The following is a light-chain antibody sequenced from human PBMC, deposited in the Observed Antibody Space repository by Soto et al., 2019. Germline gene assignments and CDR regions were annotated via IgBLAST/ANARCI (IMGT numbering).Light chain of an antibody. CDR2: DAS. CDR1: QSISRW. J-gene: IGKJ1*01. Sequence: ASEEYRSPMTPRASQSISRWLAWYQQKPGKAPKLLIHDASILESGVPSRFSGSGSGTELTLTVCSLQLEDFATYYCQLYISYSWPCGQGTKVDIK. CDR3: QLYISYSWP. V-gene: IGKV1-5*01.